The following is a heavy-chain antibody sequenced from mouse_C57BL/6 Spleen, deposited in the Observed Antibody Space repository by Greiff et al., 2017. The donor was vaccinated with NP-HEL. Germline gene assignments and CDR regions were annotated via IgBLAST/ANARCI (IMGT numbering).Heavy chain of an antibody. V-gene: IGHV10-1*01. CDR1: GFSFNTYA. J-gene: IGHJ2*01. CDR2: IRSKSNNYAT. Sequence: EVKLVESGGGLVQPKGSLKLSCAASGFSFNTYAMNWVRQAPGKGLEWVARIRSKSNNYATYYADSVKDRFTISRDDSESMLYLQMNNLKTEDTAMYYCVREGYYGSSPLDYWGQGTTLTVSS. CDR3: VREGYYGSSPLDY. D-gene: IGHD1-1*01.